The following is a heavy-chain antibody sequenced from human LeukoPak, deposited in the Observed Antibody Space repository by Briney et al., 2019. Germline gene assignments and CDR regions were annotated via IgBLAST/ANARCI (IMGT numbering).Heavy chain of an antibody. D-gene: IGHD6-19*01. CDR1: RYTYTSYA. V-gene: IGHV7-4-1*02. CDR2: INTNTGNP. J-gene: IGHJ6*03. CDR3: ARDYNSSGWYYYYYYMDV. Sequence: GGSVKVSCKASRYTYTSYAMNWVGQPPGQGLEGMGLINTNTGNPTYAQGFTGRFVFSLDTSVSTAYLQISSLKAEDTAVYYCARDYNSSGWYYYYYYMDVWGKGTTVTVSS.